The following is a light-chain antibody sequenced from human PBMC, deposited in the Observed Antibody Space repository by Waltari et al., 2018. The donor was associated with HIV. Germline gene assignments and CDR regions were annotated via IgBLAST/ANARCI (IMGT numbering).Light chain of an antibody. J-gene: IGLJ1*01. Sequence: QSALTQPASVSGSPAQSFPLSCTGPSSHVGGYNSVSWYQTHPGKAPKLMIYAVSNRPSGVSNRFSGSKSGNTASLTISGLQAEDEADYYCSSYTSSSTRVFGTGTKVTVL. CDR2: AVS. CDR1: SSHVGGYNS. CDR3: SSYTSSSTRV. V-gene: IGLV2-14*01.